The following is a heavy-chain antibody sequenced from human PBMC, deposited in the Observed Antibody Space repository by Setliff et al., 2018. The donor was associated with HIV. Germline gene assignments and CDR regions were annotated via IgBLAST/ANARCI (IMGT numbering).Heavy chain of an antibody. CDR2: IYSTGTT. Sequence: PSETLSLTCLVFGYSISDGYRWGWIRQSPGKGPQWIASIYSTGTTYYNPSLKSRVTISVDTSQNQFSLRLSSVTAADPAVYYCARGSGRFCSGGRCSAFDYWGQGTLVTVSS. V-gene: IGHV4-38-2*02. D-gene: IGHD2-15*01. J-gene: IGHJ4*02. CDR3: ARGSGRFCSGGRCSAFDY. CDR1: GYSISDGYR.